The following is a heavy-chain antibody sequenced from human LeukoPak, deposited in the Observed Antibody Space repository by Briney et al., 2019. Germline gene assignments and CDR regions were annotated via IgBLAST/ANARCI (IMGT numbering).Heavy chain of an antibody. V-gene: IGHV4-59*12. CDR1: GDSISSYY. CDR3: ARGFITTDHKPWTRLPGSQYYFDY. Sequence: SETLSLTCTVSGDSISSYYWSWIRQPPGKGLEWIGYIYYSGSTNYNPSLKSRVTISVDTSKNQFSLKLSSVTAADTAVYYCARGFITTDHKPWTRLPGSQYYFDYWGQGTLVTVSS. CDR2: IYYSGST. D-gene: IGHD1-26*01. J-gene: IGHJ4*02.